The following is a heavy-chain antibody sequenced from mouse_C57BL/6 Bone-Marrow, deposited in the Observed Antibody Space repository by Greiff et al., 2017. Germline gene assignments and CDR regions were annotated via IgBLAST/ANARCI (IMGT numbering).Heavy chain of an antibody. V-gene: IGHV5-6*01. CDR3: ARLDY. J-gene: IGHJ2*01. CDR1: GFTFSSYG. CDR2: ISSGGSYT. Sequence: EVKLMESGGDLVKPGGSLKLSCAASGFTFSSYGMAWVRQTPDKRLEWVATISSGGSYTDYPDSVKGRFTISRDKAKNTLYQQMSSLNSEDTAMYYCARLDYWGQGTTLTVSS.